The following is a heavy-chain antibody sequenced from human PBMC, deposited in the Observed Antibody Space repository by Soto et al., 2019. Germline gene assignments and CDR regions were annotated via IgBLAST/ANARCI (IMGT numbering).Heavy chain of an antibody. V-gene: IGHV1-69*13. D-gene: IGHD6-19*01. CDR2: IIPIFGTA. J-gene: IGHJ4*02. CDR1: GDTFSSYA. Sequence: ASVKVSCKASGDTFSSYAISWVRQAPGQGLEWMGGIIPIFGTANYAQKFQGRVTITADESTSTAYMELSSLRSEDTAVYYCARGGAVAGRKFDYWGQGTLVTVSS. CDR3: ARGGAVAGRKFDY.